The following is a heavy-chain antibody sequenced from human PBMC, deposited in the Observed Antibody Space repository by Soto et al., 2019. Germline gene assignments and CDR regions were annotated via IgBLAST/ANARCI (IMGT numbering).Heavy chain of an antibody. Sequence: SETLSLTCTVSGGSISSGDYYWSWIRQPPGKGLEWIGYIYYSGSTYYNPSLKSRVTISVDTSKNQFSLKLSSVTAADTAVYYCARAAPGDYYGMDVWGQGTTVTVSS. CDR1: GGSISSGDYY. J-gene: IGHJ6*02. V-gene: IGHV4-30-4*01. D-gene: IGHD3-10*01. CDR2: IYYSGST. CDR3: ARAAPGDYYGMDV.